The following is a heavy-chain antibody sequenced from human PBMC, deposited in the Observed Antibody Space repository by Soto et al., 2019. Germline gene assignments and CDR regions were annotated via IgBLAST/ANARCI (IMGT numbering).Heavy chain of an antibody. CDR2: IYTDGGT. CDR1: GFTVSSNS. Sequence: EVELVETGGGLIQPGGSLRLSCAASGFTVSSNSMSWVRQAPGKGLEWVSLIYTDGGTYYGDSVKGRFTISRDTSKNTLSRQMTSLRADDTAVYYCARDNSMLGAPFHYWGQGTLVTVSS. D-gene: IGHD3-16*01. V-gene: IGHV3-53*02. J-gene: IGHJ4*02. CDR3: ARDNSMLGAPFHY.